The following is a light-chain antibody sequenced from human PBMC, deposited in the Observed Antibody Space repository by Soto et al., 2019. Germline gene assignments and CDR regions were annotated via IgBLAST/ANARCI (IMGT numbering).Light chain of an antibody. V-gene: IGLV2-14*01. Sequence: QSALTQPASVSGSPGQSITISCTGSGSDIGGSKYVAWYQQHPGKVPKLLIYDVNNRPSGVSDRFSGSKSGNTASLTISGLQGEDEAEYYCCSSTSSTSLIFGGGTKVTVL. CDR3: CSSTSSTSLI. J-gene: IGLJ2*01. CDR1: GSDIGGSKY. CDR2: DVN.